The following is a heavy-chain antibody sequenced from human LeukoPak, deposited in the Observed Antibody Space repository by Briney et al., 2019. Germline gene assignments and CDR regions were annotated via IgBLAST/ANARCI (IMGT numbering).Heavy chain of an antibody. V-gene: IGHV4-30-4*08. J-gene: IGHJ4*02. D-gene: IGHD5-18*01. Sequence: KTSETLSLTCTVSGGSISGSSYYWGWIRQPPGKGLEWIGYIYYSGSTYYNPSLKSRVTISVDTSKNQFSLKLSSVTAADTAVYYCAREGITAFDYWGQGTLVTVSS. CDR1: GGSISGSSYY. CDR3: AREGITAFDY. CDR2: IYYSGST.